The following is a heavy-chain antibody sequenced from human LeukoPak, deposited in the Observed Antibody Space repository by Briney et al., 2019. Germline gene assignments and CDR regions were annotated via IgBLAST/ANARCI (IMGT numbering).Heavy chain of an antibody. CDR3: ARDVHTDAFDV. J-gene: IGHJ3*01. V-gene: IGHV1-69*16. CDR1: GRTFRNPF. Sequence: SVKVSCNSSGRTFRNPFIYWVRQAPGQGLEWMGGFMPLLDRRQYAEKFQGRVTITTDDSTSTAYMELSSLTYEGTAVYYCARDVHTDAFDVWGQGTMVTVSS. CDR2: FMPLLDRR.